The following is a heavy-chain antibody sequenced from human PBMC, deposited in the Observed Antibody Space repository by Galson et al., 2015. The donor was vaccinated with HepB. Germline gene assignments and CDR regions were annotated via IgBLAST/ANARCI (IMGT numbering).Heavy chain of an antibody. CDR1: GFAFDTHA. CDR3: AKGYGLFDS. J-gene: IGHJ5*01. CDR2: ISGNGDST. Sequence: SLRLSCAASGFAFDTHAMSWVRQAPGRGLEWISGISGNGDSTFYADSMKGRFTVSRDNSTNMLYLQMNSLRAEDAGLYFCAKGYGLFDSWGQGILVTVSS. V-gene: IGHV3-23*01. D-gene: IGHD5-18*01.